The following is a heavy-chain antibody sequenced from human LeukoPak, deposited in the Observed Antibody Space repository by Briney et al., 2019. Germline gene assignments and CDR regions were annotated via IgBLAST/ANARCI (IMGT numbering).Heavy chain of an antibody. CDR3: ARHKWLTPRHPFDH. V-gene: IGHV4-39*01. J-gene: IGHJ4*02. CDR1: GGSISSCSYF. D-gene: IGHD6-19*01. Sequence: KPSETLSLTCTVSGGSISSCSYFWGWIRQPPGKGLEWNERIDYSGSTYNNPTLKSRVTISVDTSKNQSSLKLSSVTAADAAEYYCARHKWLTPRHPFDHWGRGNLVTVSS. CDR2: IDYSGST.